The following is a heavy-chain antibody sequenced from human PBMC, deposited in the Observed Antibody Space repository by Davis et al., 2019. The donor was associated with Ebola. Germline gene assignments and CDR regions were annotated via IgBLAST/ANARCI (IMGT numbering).Heavy chain of an antibody. Sequence: PGGSLRLSCAASGFTFSSYSMNWVRQAPGKGLEWVSSISSSSSYIYYADSVKGRFTISRDNAKNSLYLQMNSLRAEDTAVYYCAREPGRRITIFGVVTALDYWGQGTLVTVSS. J-gene: IGHJ4*02. V-gene: IGHV3-21*01. D-gene: IGHD3-3*01. CDR3: AREPGRRITIFGVVTALDY. CDR2: ISSSSSYI. CDR1: GFTFSSYS.